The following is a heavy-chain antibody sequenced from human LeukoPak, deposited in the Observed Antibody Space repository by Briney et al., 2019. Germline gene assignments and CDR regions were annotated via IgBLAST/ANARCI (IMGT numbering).Heavy chain of an antibody. Sequence: SETLSLTCTVSGGSISSYYWSWIRQPAGKGLVWIGRIYTSGSTNYNPSLKSRVTMSVDTSKNQFSLKLSSVTAADTAVYYCARIGRKAYWFYPWGQGTLVTVSS. CDR1: GGSISSYY. D-gene: IGHD3-10*01. V-gene: IGHV4-4*07. J-gene: IGHJ5*02. CDR2: IYTSGST. CDR3: ARIGRKAYWFYP.